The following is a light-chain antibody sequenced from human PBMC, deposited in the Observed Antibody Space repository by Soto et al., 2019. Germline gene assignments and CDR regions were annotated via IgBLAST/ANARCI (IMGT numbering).Light chain of an antibody. CDR3: LQDYNYPWT. CDR2: SAS. V-gene: IGKV1-6*02. Sequence: AIQMTQSPSSLSASVGDRVSITCRASQDIMNDLGWYQQKPGKAPELLIFSASSLQTGVSSRFSGSGSGTEFTLTVNSLQPGDVGIYYCLQDYNYPWTFGQRTKVEIK. CDR1: QDIMND. J-gene: IGKJ1*01.